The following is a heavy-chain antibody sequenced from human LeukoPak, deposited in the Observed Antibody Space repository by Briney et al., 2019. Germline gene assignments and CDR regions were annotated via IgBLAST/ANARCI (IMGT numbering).Heavy chain of an antibody. Sequence: ASVKVSCKASGFTFADHYVHWVRQTPGQGLEWMGWISAYNGNTNYAQKLQGRVTMTTDTYTSTAYKELRSLRPDDTAVYYCARGDVEMATIPTGYWGQGTLVTVSS. D-gene: IGHD5-24*01. CDR1: GFTFADHY. V-gene: IGHV1-18*04. CDR2: ISAYNGNT. CDR3: ARGDVEMATIPTGY. J-gene: IGHJ4*02.